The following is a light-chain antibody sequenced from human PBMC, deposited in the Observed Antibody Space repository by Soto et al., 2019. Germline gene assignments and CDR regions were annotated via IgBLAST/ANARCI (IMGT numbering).Light chain of an antibody. CDR2: DVS. J-gene: IGLJ1*01. V-gene: IGLV2-14*01. CDR1: SSDVGAYNY. Sequence: QSALTQPASVSGSPGQSITISCTGTSSDVGAYNYVSWYQQHPGKAPKLMIYDVSNHPSGISYRFSVSKAGNTASLTTSNIQADDEADYYCSSYTNSGTYVFGTGTKLTVL. CDR3: SSYTNSGTYV.